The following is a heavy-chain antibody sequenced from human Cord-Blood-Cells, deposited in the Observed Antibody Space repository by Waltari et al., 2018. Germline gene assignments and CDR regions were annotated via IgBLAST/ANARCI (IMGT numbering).Heavy chain of an antibody. Sequence: QVQLVESGGGVVQPGRSLRLSCAASGFTFSRYAMPWVRQAPGKGLEWVAVISYDGSNKYYADSVKGRFTISRDNSKNTLYLQMNSLRAEDTAVYYCASPSYYFDYWGQGTLVTVSS. CDR1: GFTFSRYA. V-gene: IGHV3-30-3*01. CDR3: ASPSYYFDY. J-gene: IGHJ4*02. D-gene: IGHD6-6*01. CDR2: ISYDGSNK.